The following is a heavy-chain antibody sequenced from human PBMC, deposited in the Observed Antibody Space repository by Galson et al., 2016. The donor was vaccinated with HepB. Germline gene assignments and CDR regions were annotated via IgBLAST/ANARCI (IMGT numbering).Heavy chain of an antibody. CDR3: ARSRIRHPRSGQGL. J-gene: IGHJ4*02. D-gene: IGHD3-10*01. V-gene: IGHV4-34*01. CDR2: TSHTGNA. CDR1: GETLSDYF. Sequence: SETLSLTCGVSGETLSDYFWSWFGQPPGKRLEWIGETSHTGNANYNPSLKRRVTISVDASKSQFSLHLLSVTAADTAVYYCARSRIRHPRSGQGLWGQGTLVTVSS.